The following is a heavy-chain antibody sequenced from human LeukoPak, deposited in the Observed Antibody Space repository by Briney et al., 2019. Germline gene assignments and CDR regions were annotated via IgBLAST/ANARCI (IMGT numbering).Heavy chain of an antibody. CDR3: ARTKFWSGYSYHYYFDY. Sequence: ASVKVSCKASGYSFTGYYMHWVRQAPGQGLEWMGWINPNSGGTNYAQKFQGRVTITADKSTSTAYMELSSLRSEDTAVYYCARTKFWSGYSYHYYFDYWGQGTLVTVSS. CDR2: INPNSGGT. J-gene: IGHJ4*02. V-gene: IGHV1-2*02. D-gene: IGHD3-3*01. CDR1: GYSFTGYY.